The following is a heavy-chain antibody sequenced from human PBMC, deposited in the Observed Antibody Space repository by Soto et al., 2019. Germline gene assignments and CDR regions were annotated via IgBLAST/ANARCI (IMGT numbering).Heavy chain of an antibody. Sequence: PGESLKISCKGFGYSFTSYWISWVRQMPGKGLEWMVRIDPSDSYTNYSPSFQGHVTISADKSISTAYLQWSSLKASDTAMYYCARQGYCSSTSCQYGMDVWGQGTTVTVFS. CDR3: ARQGYCSSTSCQYGMDV. D-gene: IGHD2-2*01. J-gene: IGHJ6*02. V-gene: IGHV5-10-1*01. CDR2: IDPSDSYT. CDR1: GYSFTSYW.